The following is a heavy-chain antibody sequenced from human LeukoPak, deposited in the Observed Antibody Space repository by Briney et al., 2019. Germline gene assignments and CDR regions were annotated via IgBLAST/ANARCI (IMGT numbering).Heavy chain of an antibody. CDR3: AKNNGGARNHWFDP. Sequence: PSETLSLTCAVYGGSFSGYYWSWIRQPPGKGLEWIGEINHSGSTNYNPSLKSRVTISVDTSKNQFSLKLSSVTAADTAIYYCAKNNGGARNHWFDPWGQGTLVTVPS. J-gene: IGHJ5*02. D-gene: IGHD1/OR15-1a*01. CDR2: INHSGST. V-gene: IGHV4-34*01. CDR1: GGSFSGYY.